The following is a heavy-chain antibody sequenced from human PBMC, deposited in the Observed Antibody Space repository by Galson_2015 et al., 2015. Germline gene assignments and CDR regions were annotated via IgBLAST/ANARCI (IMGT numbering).Heavy chain of an antibody. D-gene: IGHD3-9*01. CDR2: ISYDGTNK. V-gene: IGHV3-30-3*01. Sequence: SLRLSCAASGFTFSSYAMHWVRQAPGKGLECLAVISYDGTNKDYADSVEGRFTISRDNSKNTLYLQMNSLRAEDTAVYYCARAGLRYFDWLSPAHWGQGTLVTVSS. CDR3: ARAGLRYFDWLSPAH. J-gene: IGHJ4*02. CDR1: GFTFSSYA.